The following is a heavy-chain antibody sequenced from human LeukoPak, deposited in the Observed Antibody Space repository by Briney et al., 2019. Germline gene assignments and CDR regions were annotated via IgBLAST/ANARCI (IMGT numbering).Heavy chain of an antibody. J-gene: IGHJ4*02. CDR3: ARDVVGATYFD. CDR1: GFTFSSYA. V-gene: IGHV3-23*01. D-gene: IGHD1-26*01. CDR2: ISGSGGST. Sequence: GGSLRLSCAASGFTFSSYAMSWVHQAPGKGLEWVSAISGSGGSTYYADSVKGRFTISRDNSKNTLYLQMNSLRAEDTAVYYCARDVVGATYFDWGQGTLVTVSS.